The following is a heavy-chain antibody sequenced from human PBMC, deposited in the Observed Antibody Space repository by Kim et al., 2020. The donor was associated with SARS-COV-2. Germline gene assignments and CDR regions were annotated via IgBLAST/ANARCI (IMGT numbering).Heavy chain of an antibody. Sequence: SETLSLTCAVSGGSISSGGYSWSWIRQPPGKGLEWIGYIYHSGTTYYNPSLKSRVTISVDRSKNQFSLKLRSVTAADTAVYYCARGGEGYCSGGSCYSEFDYGGQGTLVTVSS. V-gene: IGHV4-30-2*01. J-gene: IGHJ4*02. CDR2: IYHSGTT. CDR1: GGSISSGGYS. D-gene: IGHD2-15*01. CDR3: ARGGEGYCSGGSCYSEFDY.